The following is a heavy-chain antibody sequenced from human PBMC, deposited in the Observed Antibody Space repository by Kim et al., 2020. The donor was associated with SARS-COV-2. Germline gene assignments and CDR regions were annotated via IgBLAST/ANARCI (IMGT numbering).Heavy chain of an antibody. V-gene: IGHV3-23*01. CDR3: AKDLGYTYDDLDY. CDR1: GFTFRRYA. CDR2: ITGDGGRT. Sequence: GGSLRLSCAASGFTFRRYAMIWVRQAPGKGLEWVSSITGDGGRTYYAHSVKGRFTISRDNSKNTLYLEMNSLRADDTAVYYCAKDLGYTYDDLDYWGQGTLVTVSS. D-gene: IGHD5-18*01. J-gene: IGHJ4*02.